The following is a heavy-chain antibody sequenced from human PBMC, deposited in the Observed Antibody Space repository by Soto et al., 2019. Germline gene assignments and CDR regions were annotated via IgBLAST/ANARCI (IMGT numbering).Heavy chain of an antibody. Sequence: SETLSLTCTVSGGSVSSGAYYWSWIRQHPGKGLEWIGYIYYSGSTYYNPPLRSRVTISVDTSKNQFSLNLNSVTAADTAVYYCARGKQIYYNMDVWGQGTTVTVSS. CDR1: GGSVSSGAYY. J-gene: IGHJ6*02. V-gene: IGHV4-31*03. CDR3: ARGKQIYYNMDV. CDR2: IYYSGST.